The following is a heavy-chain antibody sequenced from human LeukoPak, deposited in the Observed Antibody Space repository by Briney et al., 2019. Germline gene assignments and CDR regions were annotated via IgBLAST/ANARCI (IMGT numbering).Heavy chain of an antibody. J-gene: IGHJ4*02. CDR3: AKGNYYDSSGLPWY. CDR2: ISGSGGST. V-gene: IGHV3-23*01. CDR1: GFTFSSYA. D-gene: IGHD3-22*01. Sequence: GGSLRLSCAASGFTFSSYAMSWVRQAPGKGLEWVSAISGSGGSTYYADSVKGRFTISRDNSKNTLYLQMNSLRAEDTAVYYCAKGNYYDSSGLPWYWGQGTLVTVSS.